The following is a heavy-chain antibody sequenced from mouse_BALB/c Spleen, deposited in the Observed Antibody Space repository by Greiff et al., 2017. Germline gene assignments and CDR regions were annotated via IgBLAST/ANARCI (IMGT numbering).Heavy chain of an antibody. CDR3: AREGDYDPAWFAY. J-gene: IGHJ3*01. V-gene: IGHV2-9*02. D-gene: IGHD2-4*01. Sequence: VKLMESGPGLVAPSQSLSITCTVSGFSLTSYGVHWVRQPPGKGLEWLGVIWAGGSTNYNSALMSRLSISKDNSKSQVFLKMNSLQTDDTAMYYCAREGDYDPAWFAYWGQGTLVTVSA. CDR2: IWAGGST. CDR1: GFSLTSYG.